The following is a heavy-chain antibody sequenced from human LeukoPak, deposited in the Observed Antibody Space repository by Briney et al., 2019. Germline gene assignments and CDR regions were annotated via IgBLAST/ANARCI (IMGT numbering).Heavy chain of an antibody. CDR2: FDPEDGET. CDR3: ATVVVTAPGEDYFDY. D-gene: IGHD2-21*02. Sequence: ASVRVSCKVSGYTLTELSTHWVRQAPGKGLEWMGGFDPEDGETIYAQKFQGRVTMTEDTSTDTAYMELSSLRSEDTAVYYCATVVVTAPGEDYFDYWGQGTLVTVSS. CDR1: GYTLTELS. J-gene: IGHJ4*02. V-gene: IGHV1-24*01.